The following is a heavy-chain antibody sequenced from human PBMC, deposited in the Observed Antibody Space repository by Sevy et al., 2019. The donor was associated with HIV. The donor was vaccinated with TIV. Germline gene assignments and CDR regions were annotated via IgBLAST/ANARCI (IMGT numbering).Heavy chain of an antibody. CDR1: GFTFSSYS. CDR3: ARDSLTVY. J-gene: IGHJ4*02. D-gene: IGHD2-8*02. Sequence: GGSLRLSCAASGFTFSSYSMNWVRQAPGKGLEWVSYISSSSSTIYYADSVKGRFTISRDNAKNSLYLQMNSLGAEDTAVYYCARDSLTVYWGQGTLVTVSS. V-gene: IGHV3-48*01. CDR2: ISSSSSTI.